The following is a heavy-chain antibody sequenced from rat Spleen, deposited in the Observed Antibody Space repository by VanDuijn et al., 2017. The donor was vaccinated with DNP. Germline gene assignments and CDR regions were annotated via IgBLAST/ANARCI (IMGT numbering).Heavy chain of an antibody. CDR3: ARAIYYYSRVYWYFDF. D-gene: IGHD1-1*01. J-gene: IGHJ1*01. CDR1: GYSITSNF. Sequence: EVQLQESGPGLVKPSQSLSLTCSVTGYSITSNFWGWIRKFPGNKMEWIGHISYSGSTSFNPSLQSRVSIPRDTSKNQFFLQLNSVTPEDMATYYCARAIYYYSRVYWYFDFWGPGTMVTVSS. V-gene: IGHV3-1*01. CDR2: ISYSGST.